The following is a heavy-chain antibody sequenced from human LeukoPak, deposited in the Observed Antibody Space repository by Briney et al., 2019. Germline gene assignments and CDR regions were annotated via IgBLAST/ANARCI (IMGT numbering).Heavy chain of an antibody. Sequence: GGSLRLSCAASGFTFSSYGMHWVRQAPGKGLEWISYISNSGNSIFYADSVKGRFTISRDNAKNSLYLQMNSLRAEDTAIYYCARARGAGPGAHFDYWGQGTLVIVSS. J-gene: IGHJ4*02. CDR2: ISNSGNSI. D-gene: IGHD3-10*01. CDR1: GFTFSSYG. CDR3: ARARGAGPGAHFDY. V-gene: IGHV3-48*04.